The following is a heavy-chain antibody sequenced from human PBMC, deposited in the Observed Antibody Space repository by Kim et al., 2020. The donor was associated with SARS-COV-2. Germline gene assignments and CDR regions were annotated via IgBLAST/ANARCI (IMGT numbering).Heavy chain of an antibody. D-gene: IGHD2-2*01. CDR3: ARSGSSLKYCYGMDV. J-gene: IGHJ6*02. V-gene: IGHV3-7*01. CDR1: GFTFSSYW. Sequence: GGSLRLSCAASGFTFSSYWMSWVRQAPGKGLEWVANIKQDGSEKYYVDSVKGRFTISRDNAKNSLYLQMNSLRAEDRAVYYCARSGSSLKYCYGMDVWGQGTTVTVSS. CDR2: IKQDGSEK.